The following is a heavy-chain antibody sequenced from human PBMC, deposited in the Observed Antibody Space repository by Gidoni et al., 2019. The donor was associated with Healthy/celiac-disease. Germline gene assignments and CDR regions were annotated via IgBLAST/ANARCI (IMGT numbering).Heavy chain of an antibody. Sequence: QVQLGQSGAEVKKPGSSVKVSCKASGGTCSSYAISWVRQAPGQGLEWMGRIIPICGIANYAQKFQGRVTITADKSTSTAYMELSSLRSENTAVYYCAGHYDSSGYYYVGYAFDIWGQGTMVTVSS. CDR3: AGHYDSSGYYYVGYAFDI. CDR1: GGTCSSYA. D-gene: IGHD3-22*01. V-gene: IGHV1-69*04. CDR2: IIPICGIA. J-gene: IGHJ3*02.